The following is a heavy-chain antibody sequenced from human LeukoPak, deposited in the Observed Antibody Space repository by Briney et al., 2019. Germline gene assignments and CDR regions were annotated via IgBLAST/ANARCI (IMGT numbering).Heavy chain of an antibody. J-gene: IGHJ5*02. CDR2: IYRSGST. Sequence: AETLSLPCTVCGYSMSRGYYRGWIRQPPGKGVEWIGSIYRSGSTYYNPSLTALVTISVDTSKYQFSLKLSSVTAADTAVYYCARDTTTGSGSYYRKYNWFDPWGQGTLVTVSS. D-gene: IGHD3-10*01. CDR1: GYSMSRGYY. V-gene: IGHV4-38-2*02. CDR3: ARDTTTGSGSYYRKYNWFDP.